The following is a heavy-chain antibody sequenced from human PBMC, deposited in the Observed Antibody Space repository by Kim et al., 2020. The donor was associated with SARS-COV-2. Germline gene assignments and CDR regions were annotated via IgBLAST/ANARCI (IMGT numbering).Heavy chain of an antibody. V-gene: IGHV4-31*03. Sequence: SETLSLTCTVSGGSISSGGYYWSWIRQHPGKGLEWIGYIYYSGSTYYNPSLKSRVTISVDTSKNQFSLKLSSVTAADTAVYYCAREHYDILTGRPDGAFDIWGQGTMVTVSS. CDR3: AREHYDILTGRPDGAFDI. D-gene: IGHD3-9*01. J-gene: IGHJ3*02. CDR2: IYYSGST. CDR1: GGSISSGGYY.